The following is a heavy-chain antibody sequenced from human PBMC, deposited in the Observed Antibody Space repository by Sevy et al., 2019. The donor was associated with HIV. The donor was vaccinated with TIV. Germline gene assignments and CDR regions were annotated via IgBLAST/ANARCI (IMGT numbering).Heavy chain of an antibody. CDR1: GFTFSKYS. CDR3: AREGCTKPHDY. V-gene: IGHV3-23*01. CDR2: FSFGCGEI. Sequence: GGSLISCAASGFTFSKYSMSWVRQPPGKGLEWVSTFSFGCGEINYADSVKGRFTISRDNSKSSVYLQMNNLRPEDTAVYYCAREGCTKPHDYWGQGTLVTVSS. J-gene: IGHJ4*02. D-gene: IGHD2-8*01.